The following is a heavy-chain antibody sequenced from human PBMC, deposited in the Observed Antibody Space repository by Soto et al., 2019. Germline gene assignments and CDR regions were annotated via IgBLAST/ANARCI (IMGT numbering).Heavy chain of an antibody. CDR2: INPRDSDN. V-gene: IGHV5-51*01. D-gene: IGHD3-16*01. CDR1: GYTFTFF. J-gene: IGHJ4*01. Sequence: GQSLKISCKGSGYTFTFFVNCVRLMPGKGLEWIGIINPRDSDNRYSPSFQGHVTISVDKSISTAYLQWSSLSASDTAMYYCARQDGAAEFSFD. CDR3: ARQDGAAEFSFD.